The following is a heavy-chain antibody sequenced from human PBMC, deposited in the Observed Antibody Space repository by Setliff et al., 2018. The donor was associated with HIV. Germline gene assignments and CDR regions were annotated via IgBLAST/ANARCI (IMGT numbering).Heavy chain of an antibody. D-gene: IGHD4-17*01. V-gene: IGHV3-66*01. J-gene: IGHJ4*02. Sequence: GGSLRLSCAASGITVSSDYMSWVRQAPGKGLEWVSVIHSSGTTVYADSVKGRFTISRDNSKNMVYLQMNSLRVDDTAVYYCARSPAVTMALFFDYWGQGTLVTVSS. CDR2: IHSSGTT. CDR1: GITVSSDY. CDR3: ARSPAVTMALFFDY.